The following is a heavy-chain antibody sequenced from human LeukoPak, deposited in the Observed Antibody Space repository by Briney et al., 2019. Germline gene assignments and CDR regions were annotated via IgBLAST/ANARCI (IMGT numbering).Heavy chain of an antibody. J-gene: IGHJ4*01. CDR2: VSGGGDGS. V-gene: IGHV3-23*01. D-gene: IGHD4-17*01. Sequence: QPGGSLRLSCVASGLTFSSYGLAWVRQTPGKGLEWVAAVSGGGDGSHFADSVQGRFTVSRHNSKNTIYQQMNNLRADDTAIYFCGIDPNGNYVGALGFWGRGTLVTVSS. CDR1: GLTFSSYG. CDR3: GIDPNGNYVGALGF.